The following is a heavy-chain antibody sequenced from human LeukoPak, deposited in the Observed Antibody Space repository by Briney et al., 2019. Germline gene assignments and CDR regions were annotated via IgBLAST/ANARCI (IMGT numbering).Heavy chain of an antibody. CDR1: GGSTSSYY. D-gene: IGHD2-15*01. V-gene: IGHV4-59*08. CDR2: IYYSGST. Sequence: PSETLSLTCTVSGGSTSSYYWSWIRQPPGKGLEWIGYIYYSGSTNYNPSLKSRVTISVDTSKNQFSLKLSSVTAADTAVYYCARLGDYCSGGSCYDGGWFDYWGQGTLVTVSS. CDR3: ARLGDYCSGGSCYDGGWFDY. J-gene: IGHJ4*02.